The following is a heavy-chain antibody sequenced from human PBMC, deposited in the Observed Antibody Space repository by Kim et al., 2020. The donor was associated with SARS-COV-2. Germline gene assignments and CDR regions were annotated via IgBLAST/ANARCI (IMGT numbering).Heavy chain of an antibody. J-gene: IGHJ4*02. CDR3: ARVNGDYEIDFDY. Sequence: YNPSLKSRVTISVDTSKNQFSLKLSSVTAADTAVYYCARVNGDYEIDFDYWGQGTLVTVSS. D-gene: IGHD4-17*01. V-gene: IGHV4-59*01.